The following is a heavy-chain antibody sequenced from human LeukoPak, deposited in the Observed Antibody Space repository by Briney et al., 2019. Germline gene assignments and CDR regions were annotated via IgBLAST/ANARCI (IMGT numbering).Heavy chain of an antibody. CDR2: ISGSGGNT. CDR1: GFTLSSSA. D-gene: IGHD3-10*01. Sequence: GGSLRLSCAASGFTLSSSAMSWVRQAPGKGLEWVSAISGSGGNTYYADSVKGRFTISRDNSKNTLYLQMNSLRAEDTALYYCAKDFSLGSHNWFDPWGQGTLVTVSS. V-gene: IGHV3-23*01. CDR3: AKDFSLGSHNWFDP. J-gene: IGHJ5*02.